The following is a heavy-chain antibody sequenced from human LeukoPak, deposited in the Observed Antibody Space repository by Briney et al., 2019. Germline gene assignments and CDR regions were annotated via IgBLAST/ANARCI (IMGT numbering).Heavy chain of an antibody. CDR1: GFTFSNYG. D-gene: IGHD6-13*01. CDR3: ARDVGSSSSWYFDY. CDR2: ISAYNNNT. V-gene: IGHV1-18*01. Sequence: ASVKVSCKASGFTFSNYGINWVRQAPGQGLEWMGWISAYNNNTNYAQKLQGRVTMTTDTSTSTAYMEVRSLRSDDTAVYYCARDVGSSSSWYFDYWGQGTLVTVSS. J-gene: IGHJ4*02.